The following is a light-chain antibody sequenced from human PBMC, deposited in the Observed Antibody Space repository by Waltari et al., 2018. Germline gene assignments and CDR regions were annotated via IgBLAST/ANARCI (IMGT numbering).Light chain of an antibody. J-gene: IGKJ5*01. V-gene: IGKV3D-15*01. Sequence: EIVMTQSPATLSVSPGERATLSCRARQSVSSNLAWYQQKPGQAPRLLIYGAATRATGIPARFSGSGSGTEFTLTISSLQSEDCAVYYCQQYNNWPPITFGQGTRLEIK. CDR1: QSVSSN. CDR2: GAA. CDR3: QQYNNWPPIT.